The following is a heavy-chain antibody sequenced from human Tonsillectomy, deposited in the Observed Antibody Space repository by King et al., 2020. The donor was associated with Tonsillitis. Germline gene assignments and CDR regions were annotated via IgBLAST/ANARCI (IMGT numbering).Heavy chain of an antibody. D-gene: IGHD1-14*01. CDR3: AKSAWRTREPCDY. CDR2: ISGSGGTT. J-gene: IGHJ4*02. CDR1: GFTFNNYA. Sequence: VQLVESGGGLVQPGGSLRLSCAASGFTFNNYAMNWVRQAPGKGLEWVSVISGSGGTTYYADSVKGRFTISRDNSKNTQYLQMNSLRAEDTAVYYCAKSAWRTREPCDYWGQGTLVTVSS. V-gene: IGHV3-23*04.